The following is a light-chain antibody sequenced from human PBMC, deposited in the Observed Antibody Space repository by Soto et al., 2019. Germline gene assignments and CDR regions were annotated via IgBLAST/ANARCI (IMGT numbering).Light chain of an antibody. J-gene: IGLJ3*02. CDR1: SSDIGGYNF. V-gene: IGLV2-14*01. CDR2: DVS. Sequence: QSALTQPASVSGSPGQSITISCTGTSSDIGGYNFVSWYRQHPGKAPKLIIFDVSDRPSGVSNRFSGSKSGHTASLTISGLQAEDEADYYCSSHTTTSALVVFGGGTQLTVL. CDR3: SSHTTTSALVV.